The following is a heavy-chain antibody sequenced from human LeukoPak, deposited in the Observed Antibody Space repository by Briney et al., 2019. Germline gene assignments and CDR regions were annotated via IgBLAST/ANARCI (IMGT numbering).Heavy chain of an antibody. J-gene: IGHJ6*03. CDR1: GYSISSGYY. D-gene: IGHD1-1*01. CDR2: IYHSGST. V-gene: IGHV4-38-2*02. CDR3: ARENVYYYYMDV. Sequence: SETLSLTCTVSGYSISSGYYWGWIRQPPGKGLEWIGSIYHSGSTHYNPSLKNRVSISVDTSNNQFSLKLSSVTAADTAVYYCARENVYYYYMDVWGKGTTVTISS.